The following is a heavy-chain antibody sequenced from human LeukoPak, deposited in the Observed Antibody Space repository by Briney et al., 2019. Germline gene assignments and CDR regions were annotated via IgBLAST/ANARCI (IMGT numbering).Heavy chain of an antibody. D-gene: IGHD1-26*01. J-gene: IGHJ4*02. CDR1: GYTFTSYG. CDR3: ARDLRELHPYY. V-gene: IGHV1-2*02. CDR2: INPNSGGT. Sequence: ASVKVSCKASGYTFTSYGISWVRQAPGQGLEWMGWINPNSGGTNYAQKFQGRVTMTRDTSISTAYMELSRLRSDDTAVYYCARDLRELHPYYWGQGTLVTVSS.